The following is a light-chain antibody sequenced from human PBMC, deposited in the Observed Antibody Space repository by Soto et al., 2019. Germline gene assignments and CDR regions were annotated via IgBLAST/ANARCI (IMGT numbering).Light chain of an antibody. CDR3: QKYNSAPWT. CDR1: QGISNY. J-gene: IGKJ1*01. Sequence: DIQMTQSPSSLSASVRDRVTITCRASQGISNYLARYQQKPGKVPKLLIYAASTLQSGVPSRFSGSVSGTDFTLTIRSLQPEDVATYYCQKYNSAPWTFGQGTKVEIK. V-gene: IGKV1-27*01. CDR2: AAS.